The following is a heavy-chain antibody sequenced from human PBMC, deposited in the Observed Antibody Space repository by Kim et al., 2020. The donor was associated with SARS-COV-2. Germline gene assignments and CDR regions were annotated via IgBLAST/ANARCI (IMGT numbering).Heavy chain of an antibody. CDR2: IYDNGDT. D-gene: IGHD4-17*01. CDR3: ASADITVTAQTYYYLDV. J-gene: IGHJ6*03. Sequence: SETLSLTCSVSGASVSSNTFYWGWIRQPPGKGLEWIGCIYDNGDTNYNPSLQSRVSLSVDTSKNQFSLRLSSVTAADTALYYCASADITVTAQTYYYLDV. V-gene: IGHV4-61*01. CDR1: GASVSSNTFY.